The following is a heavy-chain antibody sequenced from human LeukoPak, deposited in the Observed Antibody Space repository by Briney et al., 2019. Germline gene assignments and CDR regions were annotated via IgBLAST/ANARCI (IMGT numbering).Heavy chain of an antibody. CDR1: GGSISSYY. Sequence: PSETLSLTCTVSGGSISSYYWSWIRQPAGKGLEWIGRIYTSGSTNYNPSLKSRVTMSVDTSKNQFSLKLSSVTAADTAVYYCARGAKDSSSWLHYFDYWGQGTLVTVSS. V-gene: IGHV4-4*07. CDR2: IYTSGST. D-gene: IGHD6-13*01. CDR3: ARGAKDSSSWLHYFDY. J-gene: IGHJ4*02.